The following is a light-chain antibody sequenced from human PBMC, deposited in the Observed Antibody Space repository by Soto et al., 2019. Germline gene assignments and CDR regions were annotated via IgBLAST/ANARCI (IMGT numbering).Light chain of an antibody. CDR2: GAS. Sequence: EIVMTQSPATLSVSPGERATLSWSASQSVSSNLAWYQQKPGQAPRLLIYGASTSATGIPARFSGSGSGTEFTLTISSLQAEDFAVYYCQQYNNWPPYTFGQGTKLEIK. V-gene: IGKV3-15*01. CDR3: QQYNNWPPYT. J-gene: IGKJ2*01. CDR1: QSVSSN.